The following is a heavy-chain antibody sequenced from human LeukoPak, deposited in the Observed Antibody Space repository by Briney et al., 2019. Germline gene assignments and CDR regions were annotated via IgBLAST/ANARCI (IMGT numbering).Heavy chain of an antibody. CDR1: GFTFSSYS. CDR2: ISYDGSNK. CDR3: ARDRLDCSGGSCHSLPDY. D-gene: IGHD2-15*01. V-gene: IGHV3-30*03. Sequence: GGSLRLSCAASGFTFSSYSMNWVRQAPGKGLEWVAVISYDGSNKYYADSVKGRFTISRDNSKNTLYLQMNSLRAEDTAVYYCARDRLDCSGGSCHSLPDYWGQGTLVTVSS. J-gene: IGHJ4*02.